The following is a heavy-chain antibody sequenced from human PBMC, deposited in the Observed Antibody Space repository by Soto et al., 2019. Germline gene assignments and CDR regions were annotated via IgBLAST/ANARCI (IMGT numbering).Heavy chain of an antibody. CDR3: ARMGLHLGELSRNWFDP. CDR2: IYSSGTT. D-gene: IGHD3-16*02. V-gene: IGHV4-31*03. CDR1: GGTITSGGCY. J-gene: IGHJ5*02. Sequence: SETLSLSCTISGGTITSGGCYWTWIHKIPGKGLEWIAYIYSSGTTHYNPSLKSRATISLDTSNNQFSLEVKSATAADTAVYYCARMGLHLGELSRNWFDPWGQGSLVTVSS.